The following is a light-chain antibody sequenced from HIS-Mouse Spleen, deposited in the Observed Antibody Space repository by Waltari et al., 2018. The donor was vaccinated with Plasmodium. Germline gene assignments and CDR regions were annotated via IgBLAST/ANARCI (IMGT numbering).Light chain of an antibody. Sequence: EIVMTQSPATLSVSPGERATLSCTASQSVSSNLACYQQKPGQAPSLLIYGASTSATGIPARFSGSGSGTEFTLTISSLQSEDFAVYYCQQYNNWSFTFGPGTKVDIK. CDR2: GAS. CDR1: QSVSSN. V-gene: IGKV3-15*01. J-gene: IGKJ3*01. CDR3: QQYNNWSFT.